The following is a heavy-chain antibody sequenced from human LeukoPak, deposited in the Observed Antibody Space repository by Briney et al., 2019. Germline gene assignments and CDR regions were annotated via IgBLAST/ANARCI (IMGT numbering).Heavy chain of an antibody. D-gene: IGHD3-16*01. CDR2: FDPEDGET. CDR1: GYSLIELS. J-gene: IGHJ3*02. CDR3: ATIGARYHDAFDI. Sequence: ASVKVSCKVSGYSLIELSMHWVRQAPGKGLEWMGGFDPEDGETIYAQKFQGRVTMTEVTSTDTAYMELSSLRSEDTAVYYCATIGARYHDAFDIWGQGTMVTVSS. V-gene: IGHV1-24*01.